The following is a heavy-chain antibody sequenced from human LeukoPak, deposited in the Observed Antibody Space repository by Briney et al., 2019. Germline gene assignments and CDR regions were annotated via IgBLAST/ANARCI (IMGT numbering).Heavy chain of an antibody. CDR3: AKRGGVATPTANLFDY. CDR2: ISGSGGST. V-gene: IGHV3-23*01. J-gene: IGHJ4*02. Sequence: AGGSLRLSCTASGFTFSSYEMNWVRQAPGKGLEWVSAISGSGGSTYYADSVKGRFTISRDNSKNTLYLQMNSLRAEDTAVYYCAKRGGVATPTANLFDYWGQGTLVTVSS. D-gene: IGHD1-14*01. CDR1: GFTFSSYE.